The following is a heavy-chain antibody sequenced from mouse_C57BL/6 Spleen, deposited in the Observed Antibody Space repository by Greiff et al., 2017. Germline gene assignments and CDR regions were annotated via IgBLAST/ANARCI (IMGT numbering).Heavy chain of an antibody. D-gene: IGHD3-2*02. CDR2: IYPGSGST. J-gene: IGHJ3*01. Sequence: QVQLQQPGAELVKPGASVKMSCKASGYTFTSYWITWVKQRPGQGLEWIGDIYPGSGSTNYNEKFKSKATLTVDTSSSTAYMQLSDLTSEDSAVYYCARSRGSGYGFAYWGQGTLVTVSA. CDR1: GYTFTSYW. V-gene: IGHV1-55*01. CDR3: ARSRGSGYGFAY.